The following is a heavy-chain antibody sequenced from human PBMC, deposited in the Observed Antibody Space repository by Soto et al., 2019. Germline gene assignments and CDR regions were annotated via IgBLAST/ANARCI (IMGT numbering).Heavy chain of an antibody. CDR1: GLTFSSYN. V-gene: IGHV3-48*02. CDR2: ISGGGSTI. Sequence: EVQLVESGGGLVQRGGSLRLSCAASGLTFSSYNMHWVRQAPGKGLEWTSYISGGGSTIYYADSVKGRFTISRDNAKNSLYLQMNSLRDEDTAVYYCGSGKFSVAYGGDYVQHWGQGTLVTVSS. J-gene: IGHJ1*01. D-gene: IGHD6-25*01. CDR3: GSGKFSVAYGGDYVQH.